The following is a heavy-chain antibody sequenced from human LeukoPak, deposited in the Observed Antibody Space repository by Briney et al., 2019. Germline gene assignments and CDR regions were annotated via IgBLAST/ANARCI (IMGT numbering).Heavy chain of an antibody. V-gene: IGHV3-72*01. J-gene: IGHJ4*02. CDR3: ARLVGAND. CDR1: GFTFSDHD. D-gene: IGHD1-26*01. CDR2: VRKKTNSYTT. Sequence: GGSLRLSCAASGFTFSDHDMDWVRQAPGKGLEWVGRVRKKTNSYTTEYAASVKGRFTISRDDSQNSLYLQMNSLTAEDTAVYYCARLVGANDWGQGTLVIVSS.